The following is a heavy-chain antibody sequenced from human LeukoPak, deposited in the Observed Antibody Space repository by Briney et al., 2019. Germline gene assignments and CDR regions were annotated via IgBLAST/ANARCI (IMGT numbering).Heavy chain of an antibody. V-gene: IGHV3-74*01. CDR2: INSDGSIT. CDR1: GFPFSSYW. CDR3: ARGGQLLAN. D-gene: IGHD6-19*01. J-gene: IGHJ4*02. Sequence: GGSLRLSCVASGFPFSSYWMHWVRQAPGKGLVWVSRINSDGSITTYADSVKGRFTISRDNAKNTLYLQMNSLRAEDTAVYYCARGGQLLANWGQGTLVTVSS.